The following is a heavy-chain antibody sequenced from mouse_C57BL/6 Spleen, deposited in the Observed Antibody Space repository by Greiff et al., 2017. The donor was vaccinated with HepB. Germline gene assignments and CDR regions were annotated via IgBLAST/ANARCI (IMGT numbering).Heavy chain of an antibody. CDR2: IRNKANGYTT. D-gene: IGHD2-3*01. Sequence: EVNVVESGGGLVQPGGSLSLSCAASGFTFTDYYMSWVRQPPGKALEWLGFIRNKANGYTTEYSASVKGRFTISRDNSQSILYLQMNALRAEDSATYYCAIYMYGYYLLYAMDYWGQGTSVTVSS. J-gene: IGHJ4*01. CDR3: AIYMYGYYLLYAMDY. V-gene: IGHV7-3*01. CDR1: GFTFTDYY.